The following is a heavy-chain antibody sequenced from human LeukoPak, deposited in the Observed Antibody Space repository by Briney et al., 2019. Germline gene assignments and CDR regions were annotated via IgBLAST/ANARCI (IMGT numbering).Heavy chain of an antibody. V-gene: IGHV3-48*03. D-gene: IGHD6-19*01. CDR2: INSGGGTI. Sequence: GGSLRLSCAASGFTFSNYEMNWVRQAPGKGLEWISYINSGGGTIYYADSVKGRFTISRDNAKNSLYLQMNSLRAGDTGVYCCARDPGLAVAGTAVDYWGQGTLVTVSS. CDR3: ARDPGLAVAGTAVDY. CDR1: GFTFSNYE. J-gene: IGHJ4*02.